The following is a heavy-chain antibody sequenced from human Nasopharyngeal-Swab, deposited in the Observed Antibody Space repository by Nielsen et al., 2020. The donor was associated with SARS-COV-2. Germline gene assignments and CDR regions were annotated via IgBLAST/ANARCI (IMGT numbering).Heavy chain of an antibody. J-gene: IGHJ4*02. Sequence: SETLSLTCTVSGGSISSYYWSWIRQPPGKGLEWIGYIYYSGSTNYNPSLKSRVTISVGTSKNQFSLKLSSVTAADTAVYYCARGERRAARPPGGYFDYWGQGTLVTVSS. CDR1: GGSISSYY. D-gene: IGHD6-6*01. CDR3: ARGERRAARPPGGYFDY. V-gene: IGHV4-59*01. CDR2: IYYSGST.